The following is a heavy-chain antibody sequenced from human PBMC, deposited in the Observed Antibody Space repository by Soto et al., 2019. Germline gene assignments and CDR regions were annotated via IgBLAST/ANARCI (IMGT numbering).Heavy chain of an antibody. V-gene: IGHV1-2*02. Sequence: ASVKVSCKASGYTFTGYYMHWVRQAPGQGLEWMGWINPNSGGTNYAQKFQGRVTMTRDTSISTAYMELSRLRSDDTAVYYCARDSIAAAGPHYYYYYGMDVWGQGTTVTVSS. CDR2: INPNSGGT. D-gene: IGHD6-13*01. CDR1: GYTFTGYY. J-gene: IGHJ6*02. CDR3: ARDSIAAAGPHYYYYYGMDV.